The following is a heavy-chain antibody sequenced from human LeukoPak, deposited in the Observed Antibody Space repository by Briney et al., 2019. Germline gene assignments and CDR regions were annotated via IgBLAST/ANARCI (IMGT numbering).Heavy chain of an antibody. J-gene: IGHJ4*02. D-gene: IGHD3-10*01. CDR3: ARDSGYYGSGSYFYYFDY. V-gene: IGHV1-69*01. CDR1: GGTFSSYA. Sequence: SVKVSCKASGGTFSSYAISWVRQAPGQGLEWMGGIIPIFGTANYAQKLQGRVTITADESTSTAYMELSSLRSEDTAVYYCARDSGYYGSGSYFYYFDYWGQGTLVTVSS. CDR2: IIPIFGTA.